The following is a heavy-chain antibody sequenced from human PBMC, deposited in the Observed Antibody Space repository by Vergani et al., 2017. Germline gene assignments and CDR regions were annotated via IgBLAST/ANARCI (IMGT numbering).Heavy chain of an antibody. J-gene: IGHJ4*02. CDR1: GGSISSYY. CDR3: ARSSAHVLTSGVFDY. D-gene: IGHD6-19*01. CDR2: IYYSGST. V-gene: IGHV4-59*01. Sequence: QVQLQESGPGLVNPSETLSLTCTVSGGSISSYYWSWIRQPPGKGLEWIGYIYYSGSTNYNPSLKSRVTIAVDTSKNQFSLKLSSVTAADTAVYYCARSSAHVLTSGVFDYWGQGTLVTVSS.